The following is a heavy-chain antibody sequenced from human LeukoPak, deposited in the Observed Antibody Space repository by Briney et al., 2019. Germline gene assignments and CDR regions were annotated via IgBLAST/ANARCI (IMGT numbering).Heavy chain of an antibody. CDR3: ASDSSSTANSAFDY. D-gene: IGHD6-6*01. V-gene: IGHV1-69*05. CDR2: IIPIFGTA. Sequence: ASVKVSCKASGGTFSSYAISWVRQAPGQGLEWMGGIIPIFGTANYAQKFQGRVTITTDESTSTAYMELSSLRSEDTAVYYCASDSSSTANSAFDYWGQGTLVTVSS. J-gene: IGHJ4*02. CDR1: GGTFSSYA.